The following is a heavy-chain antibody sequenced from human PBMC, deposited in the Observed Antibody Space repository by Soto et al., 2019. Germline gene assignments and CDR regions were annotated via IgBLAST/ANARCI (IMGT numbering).Heavy chain of an antibody. CDR1: GITFSAAW. CDR3: TWSADYYHGMAV. Sequence: EVQLVESGGGLVKPGGSLSLSCALSGITFSAAWMSWVRQAPGKGLEWVGRIKSKGSGGTTDYAEPVQGRFTISREDSKNTRCLEMNSMKSEDAAVYYCTWSADYYHGMAVWGQGTTVTVSS. CDR2: IKSKGSGGTT. D-gene: IGHD1-26*01. V-gene: IGHV3-15*01. J-gene: IGHJ6*02.